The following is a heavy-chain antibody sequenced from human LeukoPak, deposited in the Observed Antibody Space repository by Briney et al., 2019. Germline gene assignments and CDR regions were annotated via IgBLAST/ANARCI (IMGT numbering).Heavy chain of an antibody. CDR1: GFTFSSYW. V-gene: IGHV3-7*01. D-gene: IGHD6-13*01. CDR2: IKQDGSEK. J-gene: IGHJ6*02. CDR3: AREQYSSSWYESTDYYYGMDV. Sequence: PGGPLRLSCAASGFTFSSYWMSWVRQAPGKGLEWVANIKQDGSEKYYVDSVKGRFTISRDNAKNSLYLQMNSLRAEDTAVYYCAREQYSSSWYESTDYYYGMDVWGQGTTVTVSS.